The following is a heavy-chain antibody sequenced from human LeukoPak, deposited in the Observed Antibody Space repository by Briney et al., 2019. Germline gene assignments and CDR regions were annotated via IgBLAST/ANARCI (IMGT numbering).Heavy chain of an antibody. CDR1: GFTFSDYY. Sequence: PGGSLRLSCVASGFTFSDYYMNWIRQAPGKGLEWVSYISNSGSTIYYGDSVKGRFTISRDNAKNSLYLQMNSLRAEDTAVYYCVRRGDYFDYWGQGTLVTVSS. CDR2: ISNSGSTI. CDR3: VRRGDYFDY. D-gene: IGHD2-15*01. V-gene: IGHV3-11*01. J-gene: IGHJ4*02.